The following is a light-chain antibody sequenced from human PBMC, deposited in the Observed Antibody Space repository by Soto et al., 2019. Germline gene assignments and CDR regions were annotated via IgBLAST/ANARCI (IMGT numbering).Light chain of an antibody. CDR1: QGIGVY. V-gene: IGKV1-27*01. Sequence: DIQMTQSPSSLSASLGDRVTITCRASQGIGVYLAWFQQKPGKVPKLLIYAASALQSGVPSRFSGSGSGTDFTLTISSLQPEDIGTYYSQKYNSAPLTCGGGTKVDIK. CDR2: AAS. CDR3: QKYNSAPLT. J-gene: IGKJ4*01.